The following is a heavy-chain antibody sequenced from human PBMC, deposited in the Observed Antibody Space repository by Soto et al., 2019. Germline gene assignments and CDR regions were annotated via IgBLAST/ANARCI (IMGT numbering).Heavy chain of an antibody. CDR3: ARVMAYEQQLVPFDY. CDR1: GYTFIGYY. Sequence: QVQLVQSGAEVKKPGASGKVSCKTSGYTFIGYYLNWVRQAPGQGLEWMGWVNPHTGGTHYAQKFDGRVTMTRDTSTYTAYMELSGLKFDDTATYFCARVMAYEQQLVPFDYWGQGTLVTVSS. V-gene: IGHV1-2*02. D-gene: IGHD6-13*01. J-gene: IGHJ4*02. CDR2: VNPHTGGT.